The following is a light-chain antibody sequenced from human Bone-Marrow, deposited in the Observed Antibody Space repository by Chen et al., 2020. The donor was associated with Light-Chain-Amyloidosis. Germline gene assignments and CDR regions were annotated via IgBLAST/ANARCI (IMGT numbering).Light chain of an antibody. CDR1: RSVLFSGNNKNY. Sequence: DFVLTQSPDSLAVSLGERATINCKSSRSVLFSGNNKNYLAWYQQKTGQPPKLLIYWASTRESGVPDRFSGSGSGTDFTLTISSLQAEDVAIYYCKQYYSTPPVYTFGQGIKLEIK. V-gene: IGKV4-1*01. CDR2: WAS. CDR3: KQYYSTPPVYT. J-gene: IGKJ2*01.